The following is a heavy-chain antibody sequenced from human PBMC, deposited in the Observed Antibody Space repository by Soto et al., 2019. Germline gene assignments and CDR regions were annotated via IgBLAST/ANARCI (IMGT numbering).Heavy chain of an antibody. CDR2: ISYDGTNK. Sequence: GGSLRLSCAASGFSFSISPMHWVRQSPGKGPEWVALISYDGTNKFYADSVKGRFTISRDNSKSTLYLQVDSLRPEDAAVYYCARDPKTSGGQHWAFNYFDSWGQGTLVTVSS. CDR3: ARDPKTSGGQHWAFNYFDS. V-gene: IGHV3-30-3*01. CDR1: GFSFSISP. D-gene: IGHD7-27*01. J-gene: IGHJ4*02.